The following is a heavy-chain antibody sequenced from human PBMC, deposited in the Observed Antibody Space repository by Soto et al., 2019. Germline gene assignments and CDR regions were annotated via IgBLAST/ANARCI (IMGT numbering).Heavy chain of an antibody. CDR3: ARTFPPETSRYLDS. CDR2: ISGDGTDP. Sequence: GGSLRLSCAASGFAVGAYAMAWVRQAPGKGLEWVSTISGDGTDPYYADSVKGRFTISRDNPKNTLFLQVNTLRDEDTALYHCARTFPPETSRYLDSWGQGTQVTFSS. CDR1: GFAVGAYA. J-gene: IGHJ4*02. V-gene: IGHV3-23*01. D-gene: IGHD4-17*01.